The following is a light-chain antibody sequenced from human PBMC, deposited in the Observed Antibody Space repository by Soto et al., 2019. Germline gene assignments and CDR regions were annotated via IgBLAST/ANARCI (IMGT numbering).Light chain of an antibody. J-gene: IGLJ1*01. CDR3: SSCAGSNNYV. CDR1: SSDVGDYNY. V-gene: IGLV2-8*01. CDR2: EVS. Sequence: QAVVTQPPSASGSPGQSVTISCTGISSDVGDYNYVSWHHHHPGKAPKVMIYEVSNRPSGVPDRFSGSKSGNTASLTVSGLQAEDEADYYCSSCAGSNNYVFGTGTKLTVL.